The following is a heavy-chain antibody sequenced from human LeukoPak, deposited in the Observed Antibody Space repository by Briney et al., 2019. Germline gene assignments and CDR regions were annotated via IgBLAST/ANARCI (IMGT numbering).Heavy chain of an antibody. V-gene: IGHV4-4*02. J-gene: IGHJ4*02. Sequence: PSGTLSLTCTVSGDSISSSDWRTWVRQPPREGLEWIGEIYHGGSPNYNPSLKSRVTISVDKSENQFSLKLTSVTAADTAVYYCARRIGEKPYWGQGALVTVSS. CDR2: IYHGGSP. CDR3: ARRIGEKPY. D-gene: IGHD3-10*01. CDR1: GDSISSSDW.